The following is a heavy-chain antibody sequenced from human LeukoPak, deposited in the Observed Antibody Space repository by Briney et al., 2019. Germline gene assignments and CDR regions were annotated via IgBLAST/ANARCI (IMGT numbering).Heavy chain of an antibody. D-gene: IGHD3-10*01. V-gene: IGHV3-23*01. CDR1: GFTFSSYA. J-gene: IGHJ4*02. Sequence: GGSLRLSCAASGFTFSSYAMSWVRQAPGKGLEWVSAISGSGGSTYYADSVKGRFTISRDNSKNTLYLQMNSLRAEDTAVYYCAKDHAPFYYGSGSYYNVFDYWGQGTLVTVFS. CDR3: AKDHAPFYYGSGSYYNVFDY. CDR2: ISGSGGST.